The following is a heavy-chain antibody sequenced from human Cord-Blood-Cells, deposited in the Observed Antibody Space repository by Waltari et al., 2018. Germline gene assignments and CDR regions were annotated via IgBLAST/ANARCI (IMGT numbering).Heavy chain of an antibody. Sequence: EVQLVESGGGLVKPGGSLRLSCAASGFTVSSYWMSWVRQAPGKGLEWVDNIKHDGSEKYYVASVKGRFTISRDNAQNSLYLQMNSLRAEDTAVYYCARDADGWFDPWGQGTLVTVSS. CDR3: ARDADGWFDP. CDR1: GFTVSSYW. J-gene: IGHJ5*02. V-gene: IGHV3-7*01. CDR2: IKHDGSEK.